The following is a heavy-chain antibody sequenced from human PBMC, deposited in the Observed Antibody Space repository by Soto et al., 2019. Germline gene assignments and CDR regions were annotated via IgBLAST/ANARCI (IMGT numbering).Heavy chain of an antibody. Sequence: GGSLRLSWAASGFTFSTYAMHGSRQVPGKGLEWVAVISYDGSNKYYADSVKGRFTISRDNSKNTLYLQMNSLRAEDTAVYYCVRDGIIWYYYYGMDVWGQGTTVTVSS. CDR3: VRDGIIWYYYYGMDV. CDR1: GFTFSTYA. V-gene: IGHV3-30-3*01. D-gene: IGHD1-26*01. J-gene: IGHJ6*02. CDR2: ISYDGSNK.